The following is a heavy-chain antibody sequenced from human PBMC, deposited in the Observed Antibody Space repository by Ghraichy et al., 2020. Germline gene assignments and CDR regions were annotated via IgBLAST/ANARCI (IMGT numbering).Heavy chain of an antibody. CDR3: ARDQPHLAYCGGDCYSYYFDY. CDR1: GFTFSSYA. J-gene: IGHJ4*02. D-gene: IGHD2-21*02. V-gene: IGHV3-30-3*01. Sequence: SCAASGFTFSSYAMHWVRQAPGKGLEWVAVISYDGSNKYYADSVKGRFTISRDNSKNTLYLQMNSLRAEDTAVYYCARDQPHLAYCGGDCYSYYFDYWGQGTLVTVSS. CDR2: ISYDGSNK.